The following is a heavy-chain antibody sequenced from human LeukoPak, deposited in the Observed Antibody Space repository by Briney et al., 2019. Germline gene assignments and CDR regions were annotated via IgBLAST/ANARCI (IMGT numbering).Heavy chain of an antibody. V-gene: IGHV4-34*01. D-gene: IGHD6-19*01. J-gene: IGHJ4*02. CDR1: GGSFSDYY. Sequence: SETLSLTCAVYGGSFSDYYGSWIRQRPGKGLEWIGEINHSGTAVFNPSLQSRITISVDSSKRQLSLRLTSVTAADTAVYYCAGGYSSGWYRWGQGTPVTVSS. CDR3: AGGYSSGWYR. CDR2: INHSGTA.